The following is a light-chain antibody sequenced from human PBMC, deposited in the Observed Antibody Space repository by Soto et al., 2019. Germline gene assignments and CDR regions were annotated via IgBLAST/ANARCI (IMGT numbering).Light chain of an antibody. V-gene: IGKV2D-29*01. CDR1: QSLLHSNGRTY. CDR2: EVS. Sequence: DIVMTQTPLSLSVTPGQPASISCKSGQSLLHSNGRTYLYWYLQKPGQPPQLLIYEVSNRFSGVTDRFSSSGSGTGFTLLISPVEADDVGVYYCLQSLQIPITFGQGTRLEIK. J-gene: IGKJ5*01. CDR3: LQSLQIPIT.